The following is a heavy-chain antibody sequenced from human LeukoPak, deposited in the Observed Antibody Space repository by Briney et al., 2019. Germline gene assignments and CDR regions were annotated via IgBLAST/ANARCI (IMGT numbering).Heavy chain of an antibody. D-gene: IGHD3-22*01. CDR3: ARGYSSGYYFFDY. V-gene: IGHV3-74*01. Sequence: PGGSLRLSCAASGLTFSSYWMYWVRQAPGKGLVWVSRINTDGSSTSYADSVKGRFTISRDNAKNTLYLQMNSLRAEDTAVYYCARGYSSGYYFFDYWGQGTLVTVSS. CDR2: INTDGSST. CDR1: GLTFSSYW. J-gene: IGHJ4*02.